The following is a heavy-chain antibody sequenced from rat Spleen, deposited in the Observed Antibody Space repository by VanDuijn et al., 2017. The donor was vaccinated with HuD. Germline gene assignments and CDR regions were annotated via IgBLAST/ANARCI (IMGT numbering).Heavy chain of an antibody. CDR2: ISYDGIST. V-gene: IGHV5-7*01. CDR3: ARRYDFDY. J-gene: IGHJ2*01. Sequence: EVQLVESGGCLVQPGRSLKLSCAASGFTFSSFAMAWVRQAPKKGLEWVATISYDGISTYYRDSVRGRFTISRDNAKSTLSLQMDSLRSEDTATYHCARRYDFDYWGQGVMVTVSS. D-gene: IGHD1-11*01. CDR1: GFTFSSFA.